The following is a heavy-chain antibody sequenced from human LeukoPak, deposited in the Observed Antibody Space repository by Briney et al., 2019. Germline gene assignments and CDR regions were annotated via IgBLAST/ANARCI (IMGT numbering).Heavy chain of an antibody. D-gene: IGHD4/OR15-4a*01. V-gene: IGHV4-31*03. CDR2: IYYSGST. CDR1: GASISTNNYY. J-gene: IGHJ5*02. Sequence: TLSLTCSVSGASISTNNYYWSWIRQHPGKGLEWIGYIYYSGSTYYNPSLKSRVTISVDTSKNQFSLKLSSVTAADTAVYYCARGSNYGWFDPWGQGTLVTVSS. CDR3: ARGSNYGWFDP.